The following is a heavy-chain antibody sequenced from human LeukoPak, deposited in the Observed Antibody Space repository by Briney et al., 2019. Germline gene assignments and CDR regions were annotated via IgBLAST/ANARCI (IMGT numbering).Heavy chain of an antibody. Sequence: GGSLRLSCAASGFTFSSYWMSWVRQAPGKGLEWVANIKQDGSEKYYVDSVKGRFTISRDNAKNSLYLQMNSLGAEDTAVYYCARDGIAVYFDCWGQGTLVTVSS. CDR3: ARDGIAVYFDC. J-gene: IGHJ4*02. V-gene: IGHV3-7*01. CDR1: GFTFSSYW. D-gene: IGHD6-19*01. CDR2: IKQDGSEK.